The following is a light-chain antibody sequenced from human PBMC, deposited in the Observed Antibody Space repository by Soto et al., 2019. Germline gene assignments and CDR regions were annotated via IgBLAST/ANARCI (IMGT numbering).Light chain of an antibody. V-gene: IGKV1-5*03. J-gene: IGKJ4*01. Sequence: DIQMAQSPSSLSASGGDRVTITCRASESISTWLAWYQQKPGKAPNLLIYKASSLESGVPSRFSGSGSGTDFTLTISSLQPEDFATYYCLQDYNYPLTFGGGTKVDIK. CDR2: KAS. CDR3: LQDYNYPLT. CDR1: ESISTW.